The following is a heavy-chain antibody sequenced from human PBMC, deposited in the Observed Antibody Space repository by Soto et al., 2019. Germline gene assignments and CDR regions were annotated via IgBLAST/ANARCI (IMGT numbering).Heavy chain of an antibody. D-gene: IGHD5-12*01. CDR3: ARDSKRGYSGYDKLDY. CDR2: IYYSGST. Sequence: QVQLQESGPGLVKPSETLSLTCTVSGGSISSYYWTWIRQPPGKGLEWIGYIYYSGSTNYNPSLKSRVTISVDTSKNQFSLKRSSVTAADTVVYYCARDSKRGYSGYDKLDYWGQGTLVTVSS. V-gene: IGHV4-59*01. J-gene: IGHJ4*02. CDR1: GGSISSYY.